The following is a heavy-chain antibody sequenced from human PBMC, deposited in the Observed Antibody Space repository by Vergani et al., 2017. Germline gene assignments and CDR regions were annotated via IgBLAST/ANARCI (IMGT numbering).Heavy chain of an antibody. CDR1: GGSFTSYN. V-gene: IGHV4-34*01. Sequence: QVQLQQWGGGLLKPSETLSLTCVVNGGSFTSYNWTWICQSPGEGLEWVGDIDHTERPDYTPSLKSRLTMSVDKSRNQLSLTLKSVTATDTAIYFCARVNTETNGHLYYYYYMDGWGQGTAVTVS. CDR3: ARVNTETNGHLYYYYYMDG. D-gene: IGHD4-11*01. CDR2: IDHTERP. J-gene: IGHJ6*03.